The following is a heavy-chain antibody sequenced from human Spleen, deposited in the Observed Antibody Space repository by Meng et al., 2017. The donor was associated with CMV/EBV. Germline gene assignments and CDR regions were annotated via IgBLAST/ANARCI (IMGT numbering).Heavy chain of an antibody. CDR3: ARAVGGVVIIPTSTLFDY. Sequence: SETLSLTCAVYGGSFSGYYWSWIRQPPGKGLEWIGEINHSGSTNYNPSLKSRVTMSVDTSKNQFSLRLSSVTAADTAVYYCARAVGGVVIIPTSTLFDYWGQGTLVTVSS. CDR2: INHSGST. V-gene: IGHV4-34*01. D-gene: IGHD3-3*01. CDR1: GGSFSGYY. J-gene: IGHJ4*02.